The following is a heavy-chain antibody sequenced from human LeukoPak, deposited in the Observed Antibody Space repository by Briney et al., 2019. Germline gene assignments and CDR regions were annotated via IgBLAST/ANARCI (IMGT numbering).Heavy chain of an antibody. J-gene: IGHJ1*01. CDR3: AKDVRYVEYFQH. V-gene: IGHV3-23*01. Sequence: PGGSLRLSCAASGFTFSSYTMTWVRQAPGKGLEWVSTISGSGGSPYYADSVKGRFTISRDNSKNALYLQMNSLRAEDTAVYYCAKDVRYVEYFQHWGQGTLVTVSS. CDR2: ISGSGGSP. D-gene: IGHD3-10*02. CDR1: GFTFSSYT.